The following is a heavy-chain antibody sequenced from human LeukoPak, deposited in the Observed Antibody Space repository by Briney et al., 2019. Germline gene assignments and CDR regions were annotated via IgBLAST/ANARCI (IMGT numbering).Heavy chain of an antibody. V-gene: IGHV3-30*03. CDR3: VVWKLPTDY. D-gene: IGHD1-1*01. CDR1: GFTFSSYG. CDR2: KSYDGSNK. Sequence: GGSLRLSCAASGFTFSSYGMHWVRQAPGKGLEWVAVKSYDGSNKYYADSVKGRFTISRDNSKNTLYLQMNSLRAEDTAVYYCVVWKLPTDYWGQGTLVTVSS. J-gene: IGHJ4*02.